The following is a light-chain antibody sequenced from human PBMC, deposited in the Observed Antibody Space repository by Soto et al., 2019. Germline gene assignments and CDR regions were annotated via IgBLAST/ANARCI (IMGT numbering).Light chain of an antibody. CDR3: GTWDSSLSVYV. Sequence: QSVLTQPPSVSAAPGQNVTISCSGSSSNIGNNFVSWFQQLPGAAPKVLIYDNDKRPSGIPDRFSGSKSGTSATLDITGLQTGDEADYYCGTWDSSLSVYVFAIGTKVTVL. V-gene: IGLV1-51*01. J-gene: IGLJ1*01. CDR2: DND. CDR1: SSNIGNNF.